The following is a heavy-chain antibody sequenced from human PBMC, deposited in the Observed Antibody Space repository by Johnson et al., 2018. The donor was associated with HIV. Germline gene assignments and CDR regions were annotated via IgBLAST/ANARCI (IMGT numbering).Heavy chain of an antibody. CDR3: ARDQDWGYYDSTAFDI. D-gene: IGHD3-22*01. J-gene: IGHJ3*02. CDR2: IYSAGTT. Sequence: VQLVESGGGLVQPGGSLRLSCAASGFTVSSDYMNWVRQAPGKGLEWVSVIYSAGTTYYADSVKGRFTIFRDNSKNTLYLQMTSLRAEDTAVYHCARDQDWGYYDSTAFDIWGQGTMVTVSS. V-gene: IGHV3-66*01. CDR1: GFTVSSDY.